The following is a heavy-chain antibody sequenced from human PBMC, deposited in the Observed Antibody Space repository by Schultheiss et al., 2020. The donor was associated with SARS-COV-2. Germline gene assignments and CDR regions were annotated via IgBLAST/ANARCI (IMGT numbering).Heavy chain of an antibody. CDR1: GFTFSSYS. CDR3: TTEGVEQQLVRDY. Sequence: GGSLRLSCAASGFTFSSYSMNWVRQAPGKGLEWVAVISYDGSNKYYADSVKGRFTIPRDNSKNTLYLQMNSLKTEDTAVYYCTTEGVEQQLVRDYWGQGTLVTVSS. CDR2: ISYDGSNK. D-gene: IGHD6-13*01. V-gene: IGHV3-30*03. J-gene: IGHJ4*02.